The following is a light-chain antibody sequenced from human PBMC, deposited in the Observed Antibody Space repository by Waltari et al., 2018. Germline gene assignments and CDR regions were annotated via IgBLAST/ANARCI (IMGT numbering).Light chain of an antibody. CDR3: SSYVGHTLWV. J-gene: IGLJ3*02. CDR1: DYHY. V-gene: IGLV2-14*03. CDR2: GVT. Sequence: QSALAQPASVSGSPGQSINFPCTGDYHYVSWSTQHPGRAPKLVIYGVTNRPSGVSDRFSGSKAGNTASLTISVLQAEDDAYYYCSSYVGHTLWVFGGGTKLTVL.